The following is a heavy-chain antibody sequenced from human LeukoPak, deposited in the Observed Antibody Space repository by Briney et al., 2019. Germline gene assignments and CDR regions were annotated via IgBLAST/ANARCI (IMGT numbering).Heavy chain of an antibody. CDR3: ARGGGYCSTTSCYTGIIRGWFDS. V-gene: IGHV1-3*01. Sequence: ASVKVSCKASGYTFTSYAMHWVRQAPGQRLEWMGWINAGNGNTKYSQKFQGRVTITRDTSTSTAYMELRSLRSDDTAVYYCARGGGYCSTTSCYTGIIRGWFDSWGQGTLVTVSS. J-gene: IGHJ5*01. CDR1: GYTFTSYA. CDR2: INAGNGNT. D-gene: IGHD2-2*02.